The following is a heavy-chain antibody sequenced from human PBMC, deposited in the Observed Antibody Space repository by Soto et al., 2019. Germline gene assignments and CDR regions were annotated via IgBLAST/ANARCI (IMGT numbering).Heavy chain of an antibody. D-gene: IGHD3-3*01. CDR2: VSFDGSDI. CDR1: GFTFSSYA. Sequence: QVQLVESGGGVVQPGRSLRLSCAASGFTFSSYAMHWVRQAPGKGLRWLAMVSFDGSDIYYADSVKGRFTISRDNSKNTLYLPMSSLRPEDTAIFYCARGLTISYVHDDAFGFWGQGTMVTVSA. V-gene: IGHV3-30-3*01. J-gene: IGHJ3*01. CDR3: ARGLTISYVHDDAFGF.